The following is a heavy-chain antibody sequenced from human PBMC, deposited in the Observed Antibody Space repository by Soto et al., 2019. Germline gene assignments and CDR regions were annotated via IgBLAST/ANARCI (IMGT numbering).Heavy chain of an antibody. CDR2: FDPEDGET. V-gene: IGHV1-24*01. D-gene: IGHD3-22*01. CDR3: ATPAGFYDSSGYWPRSLFY. J-gene: IGHJ4*02. CDR1: GYTLTELS. Sequence: GASVKVSCKVSGYTLTELSMHWVRQAPGKGLEWMGGFDPEDGETIYAQKFQGRVTMTEDTSTDTAYMELSSLGSEDTAVYYCATPAGFYDSSGYWPRSLFYWGQGTLVTVSS.